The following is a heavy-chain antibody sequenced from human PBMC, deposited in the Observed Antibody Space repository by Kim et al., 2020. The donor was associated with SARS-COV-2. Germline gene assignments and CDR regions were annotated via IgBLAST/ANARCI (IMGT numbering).Heavy chain of an antibody. D-gene: IGHD3-9*01. J-gene: IGHJ6*02. CDR3: ARVPRYFDWLYGYYGMDV. CDR2: IYHSGST. Sequence: SETLSLTCAVSGGSISSSNWWSWVRQPPGKGLEWIGEIYHSGSTNYNPSLKSRVTISVDKSKNQFSLKLSSVTAADTAVYYCARVPRYFDWLYGYYGMDVWGQGTTVTVSS. V-gene: IGHV4-4*02. CDR1: GGSISSSNW.